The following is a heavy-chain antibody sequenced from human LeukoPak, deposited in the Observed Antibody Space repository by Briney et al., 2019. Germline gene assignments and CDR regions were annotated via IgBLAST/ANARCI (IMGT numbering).Heavy chain of an antibody. CDR1: GFTFDDYW. J-gene: IGHJ5*01. D-gene: IGHD2-2*01. CDR3: AKDRHAPGRYCSSTSCFPFDS. Sequence: PGGSLRLSCGASGFTFDDYWMSWVRQAPGQGLEWVSGINWNGGSAGYADSVKGRFTISRDNSKNTLYLQMNSLRAEDTAVYYCAKDRHAPGRYCSSTSCFPFDSWGQGTLVTVSS. CDR2: INWNGGSA. V-gene: IGHV3-20*04.